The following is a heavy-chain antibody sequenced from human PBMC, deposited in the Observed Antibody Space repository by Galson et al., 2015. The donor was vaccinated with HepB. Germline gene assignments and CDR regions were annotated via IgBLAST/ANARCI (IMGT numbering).Heavy chain of an antibody. CDR3: ARDSTGKTRLDP. D-gene: IGHD1-1*01. Sequence: SLRLSCAASGFHFGSYGMHWVRQAPGKGLEWVALIYYDGSDKYYADSVTGRFTISRDNSRNTLYLQTNSLRAEDTALYHCARDSTGKTRLDPWGQGTLATVSS. J-gene: IGHJ5*02. V-gene: IGHV3-33*01. CDR1: GFHFGSYG. CDR2: IYYDGSDK.